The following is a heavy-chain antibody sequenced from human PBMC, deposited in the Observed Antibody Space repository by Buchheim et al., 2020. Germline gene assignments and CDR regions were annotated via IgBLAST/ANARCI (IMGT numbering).Heavy chain of an antibody. V-gene: IGHV4-61*02. D-gene: IGHD6-13*01. J-gene: IGHJ4*02. CDR2: IYTSGST. CDR1: GGSISSGSYY. CDR3: ASTRYSSSWYYFDY. Sequence: QVQLQESGPGLVKPSQTLSLTCTVSGGSISSGSYYWSWIRQPAGKGLEWIGRIYTSGSTNYNPSLKSRVTISVDTSKNQFSLKLSSVTAADTAVYYCASTRYSSSWYYFDYWGQGTL.